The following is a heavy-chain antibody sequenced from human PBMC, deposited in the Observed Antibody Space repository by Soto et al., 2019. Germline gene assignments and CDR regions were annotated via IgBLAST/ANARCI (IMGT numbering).Heavy chain of an antibody. CDR3: ARAQARGVVVAATLGRSAFDI. D-gene: IGHD2-15*01. Sequence: SETLSLTCAVYGGSFSGYYWSWIRQPPGKGLEWIGEINHSGSTNYNPSLKIRVTISVDTSKNQFSLKLSSVTAADAAVYYCARAQARGVVVAATLGRSAFDIWGQGTMVTVSS. CDR2: INHSGST. J-gene: IGHJ3*02. CDR1: GGSFSGYY. V-gene: IGHV4-34*01.